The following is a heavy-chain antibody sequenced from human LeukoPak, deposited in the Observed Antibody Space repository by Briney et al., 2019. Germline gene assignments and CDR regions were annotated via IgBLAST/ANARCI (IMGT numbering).Heavy chain of an antibody. V-gene: IGHV1-46*01. Sequence: ASVKVSCKASGYTFTSYYMHWVRQAPGQGLEWMGIINPSGGSTSYAQKFQGRATMTRDTSTSTVYMELSSLRSEDTAVYYCARSAAGGATANWFDPWGQGTLVTVSS. CDR3: ARSAAGGATANWFDP. CDR1: GYTFTSYY. J-gene: IGHJ5*02. D-gene: IGHD1-26*01. CDR2: INPSGGST.